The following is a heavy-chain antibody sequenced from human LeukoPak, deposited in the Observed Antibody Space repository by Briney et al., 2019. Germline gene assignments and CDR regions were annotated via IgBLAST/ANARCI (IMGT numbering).Heavy chain of an antibody. CDR2: LYSDGNT. D-gene: IGHD1-14*01. CDR1: GFTVITND. V-gene: IGHV3-53*01. Sequence: PGGSLRLSCAASGFTVITNDMTWVSQAPGKGLEWDSVLYSDGNTKYADSVQGRFTISRDNSKNTLYLEMNSLSPDDTAVYYCARGVEPLAANTLAYWGQGTLVTVSS. CDR3: ARGVEPLAANTLAY. J-gene: IGHJ4*02.